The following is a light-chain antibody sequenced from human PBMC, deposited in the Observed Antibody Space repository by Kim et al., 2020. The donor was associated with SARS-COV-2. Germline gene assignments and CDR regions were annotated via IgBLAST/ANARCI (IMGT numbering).Light chain of an antibody. CDR2: DVS. V-gene: IGLV2-14*01. CDR3: SSYTSSSTNWV. J-gene: IGLJ3*02. CDR1: SSDVGGYNY. Sequence: QSALTQPASVSGSPGQSITISCTGTSSDVGGYNYVSWYQQHPGKAPKLMIYDVSKRPSGVSNRFSGSKSGNTASLTISGLQAEDEADYYCSSYTSSSTNWVFGGGTQRTVL.